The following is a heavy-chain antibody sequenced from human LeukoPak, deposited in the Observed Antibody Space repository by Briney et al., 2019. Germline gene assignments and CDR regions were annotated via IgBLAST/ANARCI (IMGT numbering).Heavy chain of an antibody. D-gene: IGHD2-8*01. CDR3: ARAGRSVSMVFFV. Sequence: DSVKGRFTISRDNAKNSLYLHMNSLRAEDTAVYYCARAGRSVSMVFFVWGQGTLVTVSS. J-gene: IGHJ4*02. V-gene: IGHV3-7*01.